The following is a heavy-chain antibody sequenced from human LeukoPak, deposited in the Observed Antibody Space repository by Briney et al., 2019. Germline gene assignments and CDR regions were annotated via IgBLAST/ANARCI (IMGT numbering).Heavy chain of an antibody. V-gene: IGHV4-30-4*08. CDR3: ARDSAYYYGSGSLSYDAFDI. J-gene: IGHJ3*02. D-gene: IGHD3-10*01. Sequence: SQTLSLTCTVSGGSTSSGDYYWSWIRQPPGKGLEWIGYIYYSGSTYYNPSLKSRVTISVDTSKNQFSLKLSSVTAADTAVYYCARDSAYYYGSGSLSYDAFDIWGQGTMVTVSS. CDR2: IYYSGST. CDR1: GGSTSSGDYY.